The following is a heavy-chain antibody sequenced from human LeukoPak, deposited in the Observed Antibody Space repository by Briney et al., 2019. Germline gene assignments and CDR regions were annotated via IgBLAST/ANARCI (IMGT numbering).Heavy chain of an antibody. Sequence: PSQTLSLTCTVSGGSISSGSYYWSWIRQPAGKGLEWIGRIYTSGSTNYNPSLKSRVTISVDTSKNQFSLKLSSVTAADTAVCYCARGSAAEEFDYWGQGTLVTVSS. V-gene: IGHV4-61*02. CDR3: ARGSAAEEFDY. CDR1: GGSISSGSYY. J-gene: IGHJ4*02. CDR2: IYTSGST. D-gene: IGHD6-13*01.